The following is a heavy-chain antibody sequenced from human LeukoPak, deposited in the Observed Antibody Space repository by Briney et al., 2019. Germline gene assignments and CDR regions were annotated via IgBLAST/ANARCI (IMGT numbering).Heavy chain of an antibody. V-gene: IGHV4-31*03. CDR3: ARDNTLIDAFDI. J-gene: IGHJ3*02. Sequence: SETLSLTCTVSGGSISSGGYYWSWIRQHPGKGLEWIGYIYYSGSTYYNPSLKSRVTISVDTSKNQFSLKLSSVTAADTAVYYCARDNTLIDAFDIWGQGTMVTVSS. CDR2: IYYSGST. D-gene: IGHD2-2*02. CDR1: GGSISSGGYY.